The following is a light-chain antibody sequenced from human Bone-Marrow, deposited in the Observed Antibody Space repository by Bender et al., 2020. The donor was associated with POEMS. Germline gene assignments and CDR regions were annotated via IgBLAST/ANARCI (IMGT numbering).Light chain of an antibody. CDR2: INN. CDR3: CSYAGSNTVGL. V-gene: IGLV1-44*01. Sequence: QSVLTQPPSASGTPGQRVTISCSGSSSNIGTNPVNWYQQLPGTAPKLLIYINNQRPSGVPDRFSGSKSGTSASLTISGLQAEDEADYFCCSYAGSNTVGLFGGGTKLTVL. CDR1: SSNIGTNP. J-gene: IGLJ2*01.